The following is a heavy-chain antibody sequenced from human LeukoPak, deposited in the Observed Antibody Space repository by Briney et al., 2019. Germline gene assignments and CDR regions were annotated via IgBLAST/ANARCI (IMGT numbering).Heavy chain of an antibody. J-gene: IGHJ4*02. CDR1: GFTFSSYA. CDR2: ISGSGGSS. D-gene: IGHD3-22*01. CDR3: AKLPTYYFDSTGYYFDY. Sequence: PGGSLRLSCAASGFTFSSYAMSWVPQAPGKGLEWTSAISGSGGSSYYADSVKGRFTISSDNSRNTLYLQMNSLRAEDTAVYYCAKLPTYYFDSTGYYFDYWGQGTLVTVSS. V-gene: IGHV3-23*01.